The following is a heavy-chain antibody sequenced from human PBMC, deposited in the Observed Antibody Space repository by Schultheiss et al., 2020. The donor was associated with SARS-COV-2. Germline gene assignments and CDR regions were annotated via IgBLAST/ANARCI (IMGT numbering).Heavy chain of an antibody. Sequence: GGSLRLSCAASGFTFSSYAMHWVRQAPGKGLEWVAVISYDGSNKYYADSVKGRFTISRDNAKNSLYLQMNSLRAEDTAVYFCATPIVVAATEIMTFGIWGQGTMVTVSS. J-gene: IGHJ3*02. D-gene: IGHD2-15*01. V-gene: IGHV3-30*04. CDR1: GFTFSSYA. CDR3: ATPIVVAATEIMTFGI. CDR2: ISYDGSNK.